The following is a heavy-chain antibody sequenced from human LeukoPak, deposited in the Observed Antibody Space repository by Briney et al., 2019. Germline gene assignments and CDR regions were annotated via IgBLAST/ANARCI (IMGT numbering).Heavy chain of an antibody. V-gene: IGHV4-59*01. CDR3: ARGYFDRFDP. Sequence: SETLSLTCTVSGGSISSYSWTWIRQPPGKGLEWIGYIYYSGSTSYNPSPKSRVTMSVDTSKNQFSLNLNSVTAADTAVYYCARGYFDRFDPWGQGTLVTVSS. CDR1: GGSISSYS. D-gene: IGHD2/OR15-2a*01. CDR2: IYYSGST. J-gene: IGHJ5*02.